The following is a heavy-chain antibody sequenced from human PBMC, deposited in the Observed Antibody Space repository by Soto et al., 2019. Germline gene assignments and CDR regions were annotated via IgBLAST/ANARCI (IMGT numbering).Heavy chain of an antibody. CDR1: GGSISSGGYY. V-gene: IGHV4-31*03. Sequence: QVQLQESGPGLVKPSQTLSLTCTVSGGSISSGGYYWSWIRQHPGKGLEWIGYIYYSGSTYYNPSLQSRVTISVDTAKNPFPLKLSSVTAADTAVYYCASREDYDILTGYYGMDVWGQGTTVTVSS. CDR2: IYYSGST. J-gene: IGHJ6*02. CDR3: ASREDYDILTGYYGMDV. D-gene: IGHD3-9*01.